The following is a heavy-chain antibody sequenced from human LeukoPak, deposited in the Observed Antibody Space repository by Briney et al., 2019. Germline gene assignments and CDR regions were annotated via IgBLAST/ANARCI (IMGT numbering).Heavy chain of an antibody. CDR1: GGSITSYY. J-gene: IGHJ4*02. CDR3: ARTTMVRGTYYMDV. V-gene: IGHV4-59*01. CDR2: IHYSGYT. D-gene: IGHD3-10*01. Sequence: SETLSLTCTVSGGSITSYYWSWIRQPPGKGLEWIGCIHYSGYTNYNPSLKSRVTISVDTSKNHFSLKLSSVTAADTAVYYCARTTMVRGTYYMDVWGQGTLVTVSS.